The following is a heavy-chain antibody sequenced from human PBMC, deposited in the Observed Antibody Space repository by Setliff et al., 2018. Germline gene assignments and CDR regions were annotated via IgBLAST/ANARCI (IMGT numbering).Heavy chain of an antibody. D-gene: IGHD4-17*01. Sequence: PSETLSLTCTVSGGSFNAYSWTWIRQSAGKGLEWIGRMHNSGSTNYNSFFQGRVSISVDESKTQFSLNLYSVTAADTALYFCARVRNDYPYYIDSWGQGTLVTVSS. CDR3: ARVRNDYPYYIDS. CDR2: MHNSGST. CDR1: GGSFNAYS. J-gene: IGHJ4*02. V-gene: IGHV4-4*07.